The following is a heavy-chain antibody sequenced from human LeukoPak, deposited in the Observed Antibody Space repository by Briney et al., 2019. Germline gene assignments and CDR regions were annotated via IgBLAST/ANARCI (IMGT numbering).Heavy chain of an antibody. CDR2: IYTSGST. V-gene: IGHV4-61*02. J-gene: IGHJ4*02. CDR1: GRSISSGSYY. CDR3: ARDTDYFDY. Sequence: SETLSLTCTVCGRSISSGSYYGTWIRQPAGKGLEWIGRIYTSGSTNYNPSLKSRVTISVDTSKNQFSLKLSSVTAADSAVYYCARDTDYFDYWGQGTLVTVSS.